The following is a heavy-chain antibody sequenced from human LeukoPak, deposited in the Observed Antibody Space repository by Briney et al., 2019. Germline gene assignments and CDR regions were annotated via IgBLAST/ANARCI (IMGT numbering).Heavy chain of an antibody. J-gene: IGHJ4*02. CDR1: GYIFTNFD. Sequence: ASVKVSCKASGYIFTNFDITWVRQAPGQGLEWMGWISTYNGNTDYAQKLQGRVTMTTDTSTSTAYMELRSLTSDDTAMYYCARDQHKFDYWGQRTLVTVSS. CDR3: ARDQHKFDY. V-gene: IGHV1-18*01. CDR2: ISTYNGNT.